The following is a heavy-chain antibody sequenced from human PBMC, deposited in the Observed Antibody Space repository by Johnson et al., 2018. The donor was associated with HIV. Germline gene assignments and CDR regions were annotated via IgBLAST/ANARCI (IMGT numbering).Heavy chain of an antibody. V-gene: IGHV3-30*02. CDR2: IRYDGSNK. Sequence: QVQLVESGGGVVQPGGSLRLSCAASGFPFSSYGMHWVRQAPGKGLEWVAFIRYDGSNKYYADSVKGRFPISRDNSKNTLYMQMNSLRAEDTAVYYCAKERMGLAYCGGDCWEDAFDIWGQGTMVTVS. CDR1: GFPFSSYG. D-gene: IGHD2-21*01. J-gene: IGHJ3*02. CDR3: AKERMGLAYCGGDCWEDAFDI.